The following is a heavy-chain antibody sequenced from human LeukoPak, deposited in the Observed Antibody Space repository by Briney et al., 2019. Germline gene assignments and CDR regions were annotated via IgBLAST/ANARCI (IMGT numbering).Heavy chain of an antibody. CDR1: GFTFSSYA. CDR3: ARRGDGGAFDI. D-gene: IGHD2-21*02. V-gene: IGHV3-48*03. J-gene: IGHJ3*02. Sequence: GGSLRLSCAASGFTFSSYAMNWVRQAPGKGLEWVSYITNNGTTIYYADSVKGRFTISRDNAKNSLYLQMNSLRAEDTAVYYCARRGDGGAFDIWGQGTMVTVSS. CDR2: ITNNGTTI.